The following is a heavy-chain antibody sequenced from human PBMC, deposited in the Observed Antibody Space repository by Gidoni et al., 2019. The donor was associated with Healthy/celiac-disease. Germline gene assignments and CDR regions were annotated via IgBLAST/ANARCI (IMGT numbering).Heavy chain of an antibody. V-gene: IGHV1-24*01. J-gene: IGHJ6*03. CDR3: ATSTGATYYMDV. CDR2: FDPEDGET. Sequence: QVQLVQSGAEVKKPGASVKVSCKVSGSTLTELSMHWVRQAPGKGLEWSGGFDPEDGETIYAKKFQGRVNMTEDTSTDKAYMELSSLRSEDTAVYYCATSTGATYYMDVWGKGTTVTVSS. CDR1: GSTLTELS.